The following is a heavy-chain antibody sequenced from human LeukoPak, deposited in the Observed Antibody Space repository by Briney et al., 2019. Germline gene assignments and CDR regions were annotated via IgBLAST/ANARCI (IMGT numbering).Heavy chain of an antibody. CDR1: GYTFTNYY. D-gene: IGHD5-12*01. V-gene: IGHV1-46*01. CDR3: AREGEIGYDLSDY. J-gene: IGHJ4*02. Sequence: ASVKDSCKASGYTFTNYYMNWVRQAPGQRLEWMGIINPSGGSKSYAQKFQGRVTVPRDTSTTTVYMELYSLRSKEPPMYYCAREGEIGYDLSDYWGQGTLVTVSS. CDR2: INPSGGSK.